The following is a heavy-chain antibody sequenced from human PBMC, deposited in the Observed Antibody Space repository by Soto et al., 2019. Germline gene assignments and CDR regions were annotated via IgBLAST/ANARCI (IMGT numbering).Heavy chain of an antibody. CDR1: GFTFSSYG. D-gene: IGHD3-22*01. CDR3: AKTRSRITMIVVVDY. Sequence: QVQLVESGGGVVQPGRSLRLSCAASGFTFSSYGMHWVRQAPGKGLEWVAVISYDGSNKYYADSVKGRFTISRDNSKNTLYLQMNSLRAEDTAVYYCAKTRSRITMIVVVDYWGRGTLVTVSS. V-gene: IGHV3-30*18. J-gene: IGHJ4*02. CDR2: ISYDGSNK.